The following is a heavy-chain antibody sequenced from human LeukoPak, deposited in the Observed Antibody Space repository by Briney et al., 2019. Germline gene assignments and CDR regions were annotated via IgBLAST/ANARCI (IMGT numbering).Heavy chain of an antibody. CDR2: IKSKTDGGTT. CDR1: GFTFSNAW. CDR3: TRGRYCSSTSCSPNWFDP. J-gene: IGHJ5*02. Sequence: GGSLRLSCAASGFTFSNAWMSWVRQAPGKGLEWVGRIKSKTDGGTTDYAAPVKGRFTISRDDSKNKLYLQMNSLKTEDTTVYYRTRGRYCSSTSCSPNWFDPWGQGTLVTVSS. D-gene: IGHD2-2*01. V-gene: IGHV3-15*01.